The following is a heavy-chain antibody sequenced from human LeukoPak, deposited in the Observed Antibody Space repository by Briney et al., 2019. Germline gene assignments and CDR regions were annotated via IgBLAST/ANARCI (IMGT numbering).Heavy chain of an antibody. CDR1: GGSFSGYY. CDR2: INHSGST. J-gene: IGHJ4*02. CDR3: ARSRGYSYGPPRYYFDY. V-gene: IGHV4-34*01. D-gene: IGHD5-18*01. Sequence: KPSETLSLTCAVYGGSFSGYYWSWIRQPPGKGLEWIGEINHSGSTNYNPSLKSRVTISVDTSKNQFSLKLSSVTAADTAVYYCARSRGYSYGPPRYYFDYWGQGTLVTVSS.